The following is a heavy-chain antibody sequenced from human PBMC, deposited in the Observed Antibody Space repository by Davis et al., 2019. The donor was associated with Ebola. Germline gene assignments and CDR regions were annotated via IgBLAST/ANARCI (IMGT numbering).Heavy chain of an antibody. Sequence: GESLKISCPDSVITFSSYAMTWVRQAPGKGLEWVSAISGSGGSTYYADSVKGRFTISRDNSKKTLYLRMNSLRAEDTAVYYCAKSGLSFGVVKYHYGMDVWGKGTTVTVSS. CDR3: AKSGLSFGVVKYHYGMDV. D-gene: IGHD3-3*01. J-gene: IGHJ6*04. CDR2: ISGSGGST. V-gene: IGHV3-23*01. CDR1: VITFSSYA.